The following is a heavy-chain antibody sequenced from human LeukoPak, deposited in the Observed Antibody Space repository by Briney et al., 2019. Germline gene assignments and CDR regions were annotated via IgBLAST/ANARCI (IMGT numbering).Heavy chain of an antibody. D-gene: IGHD5-18*01. CDR3: ARHSSAMVIDY. CDR2: IYPGDSDT. Sequence: GESLKISCKGSGYIFSTYLIGWVRQEPGKGLEWMGIIYPGDSDTRYSPSFQGQVTISADKSISTAYLQWSSLKASDTAMYYCARHSSAMVIDYWGQGTLVTVSS. V-gene: IGHV5-51*01. CDR1: GYIFSTYL. J-gene: IGHJ4*02.